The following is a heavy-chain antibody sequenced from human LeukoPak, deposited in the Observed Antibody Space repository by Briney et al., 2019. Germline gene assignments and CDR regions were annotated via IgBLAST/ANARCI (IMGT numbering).Heavy chain of an antibody. CDR1: GGSISSSSYY. V-gene: IGHV4-39*07. Sequence: SETLSLTCTVSGGSISSSSYYWGWIRQPPGKGLEWIGSIYYSGSTYYNPSLKSRVTISVDTSKNQFSLKLSSVTAADTAVYYCARGHSGYDFGWFDPWGQGTLVTVSS. J-gene: IGHJ5*02. D-gene: IGHD5-12*01. CDR3: ARGHSGYDFGWFDP. CDR2: IYYSGST.